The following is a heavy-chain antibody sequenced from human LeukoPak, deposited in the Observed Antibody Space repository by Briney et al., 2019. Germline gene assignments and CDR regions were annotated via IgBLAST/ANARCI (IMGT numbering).Heavy chain of an antibody. Sequence: SETLPLTCTVSGDSFSSVTDYWAWIRQPPGKGLEWIASGDYSGGTYYNPSLESRVAISADMSKNQFSLKLTSVTGADTAVYYCAGERGEEYSSGWYKRNYFDNWGQGIRVTVSS. D-gene: IGHD6-19*01. CDR3: AGERGEEYSSGWYKRNYFDN. CDR2: GDYSGGT. V-gene: IGHV4-39*07. J-gene: IGHJ4*02. CDR1: GDSFSSVTDY.